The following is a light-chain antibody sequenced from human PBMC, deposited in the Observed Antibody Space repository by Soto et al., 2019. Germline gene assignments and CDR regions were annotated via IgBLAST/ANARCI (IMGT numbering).Light chain of an antibody. J-gene: IGKJ4*01. CDR1: QSVSSN. V-gene: IGKV3-15*01. CDR2: GAS. CDR3: QQLNSFPLT. Sequence: EIVMTQSPGTLSVSPGERVTFSCRASQSVSSNLAWYQQKPGQTPRLLIYGASTRATGIPDRFSGSGSGTEFTLTISRLEPEDFATYYCQQLNSFPLTFGGGTKVDIK.